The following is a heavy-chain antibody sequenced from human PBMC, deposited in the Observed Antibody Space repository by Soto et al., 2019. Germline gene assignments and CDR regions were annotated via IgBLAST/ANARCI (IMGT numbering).Heavy chain of an antibody. CDR1: AYIFLAYG. CDR3: ARDDCNGGSCDGGHYLDL. J-gene: IGHJ2*01. V-gene: IGHV1-18*01. Sequence: QVQLVQSGPEVKKAGASVKVSCTAPTAYIFLAYGFAWVRQAPGQGLEWMGWISPKFGRTNYARTLQDRFTMTTDVSTNSVSMELRDLRSDDTAVYYCARDDCNGGSCDGGHYLDLWGRGTPLSVSS. D-gene: IGHD2-15*01. CDR2: ISPKFGRT.